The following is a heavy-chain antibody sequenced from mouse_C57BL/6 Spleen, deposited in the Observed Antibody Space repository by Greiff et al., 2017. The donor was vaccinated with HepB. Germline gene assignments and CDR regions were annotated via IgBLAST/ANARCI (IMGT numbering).Heavy chain of an antibody. CDR3: TTVAGRYFDV. D-gene: IGHD1-1*01. V-gene: IGHV14-4*01. CDR1: GFNIKDDY. Sequence: EVQLQESGAELVRPGASVKLSCKASGFNIKDDYMHWVKQRPEQGLEWIGWIDPENGDTEYAAKFQGKATITADTSSNTAYLQLSSLTSEDTAVYYCTTVAGRYFDVWGTGTTVTVSS. J-gene: IGHJ1*03. CDR2: IDPENGDT.